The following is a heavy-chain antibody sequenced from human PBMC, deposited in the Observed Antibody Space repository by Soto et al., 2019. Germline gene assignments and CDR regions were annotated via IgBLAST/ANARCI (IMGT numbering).Heavy chain of an antibody. CDR2: IYYSGNT. CDR3: ARQSTAWPNFDS. D-gene: IGHD2-21*02. CDR1: GGSISNYY. Sequence: SDTLSLNCADSGGSISNYYWSWIRQPPGKGLEWIGYIYYSGNTNYNPSLKSRVTISVDTSKKQFSLKVSAVTAADTAVYYCARQSTAWPNFDSWGQGTLVTVSS. J-gene: IGHJ4*02. V-gene: IGHV4-59*07.